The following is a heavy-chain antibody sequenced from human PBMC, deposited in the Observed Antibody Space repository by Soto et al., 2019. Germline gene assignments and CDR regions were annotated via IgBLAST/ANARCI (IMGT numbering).Heavy chain of an antibody. D-gene: IGHD3-3*02. Sequence: QVQLQESGPGLVKPSETLSLTCTVSGGSISSYYWSWIRQPPGKGLEWMGYSYYSGSTNYNPSLKSRATISVDTTKNQFSLKLSSVTAADTAVYYCARESRIFGVVTTILNWYFDLWGRGTLVTVSS. CDR2: SYYSGST. CDR1: GGSISSYY. V-gene: IGHV4-59*01. J-gene: IGHJ2*01. CDR3: ARESRIFGVVTTILNWYFDL.